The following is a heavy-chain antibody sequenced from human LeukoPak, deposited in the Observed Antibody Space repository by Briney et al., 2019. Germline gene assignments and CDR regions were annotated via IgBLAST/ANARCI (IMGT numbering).Heavy chain of an antibody. CDR2: IYDTGST. Sequence: SETLSLTCSVSGGSISGYKWTWIRQPPGTGPEWIGYIYDTGSTNYNSSLRSRITISVDTSRNQFSLKLHSVTAADTAVYCCARFWSGFDYWGQGALVTVSS. CDR3: ARFWSGFDY. D-gene: IGHD3-3*01. V-gene: IGHV4-59*01. CDR1: GGSISGYK. J-gene: IGHJ4*02.